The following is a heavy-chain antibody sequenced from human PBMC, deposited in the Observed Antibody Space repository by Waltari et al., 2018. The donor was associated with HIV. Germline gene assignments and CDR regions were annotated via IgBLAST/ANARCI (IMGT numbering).Heavy chain of an antibody. V-gene: IGHV3-66*01. CDR3: AGGGAMVRGIYYYYYGMDV. CDR2: FLRGWST. Sequence: EVQVVESGGGLVQPGGSLRLSCAASGFTVSSNYMSWVRQAPGKGRWLVSSFLRGWSTYHADSVKGRFTISRDNSKNTVFFQMKSLGVEDTALYYCAGGGAMVRGIYYYYYGMDVWGQGTTVTVSS. CDR1: GFTVSSNY. D-gene: IGHD3-10*01. J-gene: IGHJ6*02.